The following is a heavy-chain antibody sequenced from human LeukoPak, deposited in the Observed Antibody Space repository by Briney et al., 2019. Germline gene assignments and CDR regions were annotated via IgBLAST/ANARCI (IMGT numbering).Heavy chain of an antibody. CDR1: GFTFDDYG. CDR2: IKQDGSEK. CDR3: ARGSSSIAARRPSYYYYYYMDV. D-gene: IGHD6-6*01. Sequence: PGGSLRLSCAASGFTFDDYGMSWVRQAPGKGLEWVANIKQDGSEKYYVDSVKGRFTISRDNAKNSLYLQMNSLRAEDTAVYYCARGSSSIAARRPSYYYYYYMDVWGKGTTVTVSS. J-gene: IGHJ6*03. V-gene: IGHV3-7*01.